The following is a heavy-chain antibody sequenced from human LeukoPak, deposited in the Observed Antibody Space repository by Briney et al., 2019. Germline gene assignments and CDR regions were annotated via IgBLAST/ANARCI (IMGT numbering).Heavy chain of an antibody. V-gene: IGHV3-21*01. CDR2: ISSSSAYM. J-gene: IGHJ3*02. D-gene: IGHD2-2*01. Sequence: PGGSLRLSCAASGFTFSNYAMSWVRQAPGEGLEWVSSISSSSAYMYYSDSVKGRFAISRDNARNSLFLQMNSLRADDTAVYYCARRYCSSTTCDTFDIWGQGTMVTVSS. CDR3: ARRYCSSTTCDTFDI. CDR1: GFTFSNYA.